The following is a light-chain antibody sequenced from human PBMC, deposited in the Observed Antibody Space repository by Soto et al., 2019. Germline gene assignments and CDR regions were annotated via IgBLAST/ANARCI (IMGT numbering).Light chain of an antibody. Sequence: EIVMTRSRATLSVSPGGRATLSCKASQSVSSNLAWYQQKPGQAPRPIIYGASTRAPGIPARFSGSGSGTECTITISSLQSEDGAVYYGQQFNNWPRTFGQGTKVDIK. CDR1: QSVSSN. CDR3: QQFNNWPRT. J-gene: IGKJ1*01. V-gene: IGKV3-15*01. CDR2: GAS.